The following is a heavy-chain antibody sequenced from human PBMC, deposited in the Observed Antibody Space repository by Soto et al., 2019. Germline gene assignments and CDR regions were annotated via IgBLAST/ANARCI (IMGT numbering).Heavy chain of an antibody. CDR3: ARLIPGGWYVDY. Sequence: ASVKVSCKASGGTFSSYAISWVRQAPGQGLEWMGIINPSGGSTSYAQKFQGRVTMTRDTSTSTVYMELSSLRSEDTAVYYCARLIPGGWYVDYWGQGTLVTVSS. CDR1: GGTFSSYA. V-gene: IGHV1-46*03. D-gene: IGHD6-19*01. J-gene: IGHJ4*02. CDR2: INPSGGST.